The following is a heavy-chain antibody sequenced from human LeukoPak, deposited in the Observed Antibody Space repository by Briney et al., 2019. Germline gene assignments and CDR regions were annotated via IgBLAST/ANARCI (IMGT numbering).Heavy chain of an antibody. V-gene: IGHV3-21*01. CDR1: GFTFSSYS. Sequence: PGGSLRLSCAASGFTFSSYSMNWVRQAPGKGLEWVSSISSSSSYIYYADSVKGRFTISRDNAKNSLYLQMNSLRAEDTAVYYCARGLGYCSGGSCPNWFDPWGQGTLVAVSS. CDR2: ISSSSSYI. D-gene: IGHD2-15*01. J-gene: IGHJ5*02. CDR3: ARGLGYCSGGSCPNWFDP.